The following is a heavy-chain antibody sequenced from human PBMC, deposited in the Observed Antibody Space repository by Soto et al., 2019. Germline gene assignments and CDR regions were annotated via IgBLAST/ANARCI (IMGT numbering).Heavy chain of an antibody. CDR3: AREKWLDKSFDY. CDR1: GYTFTGYY. Sequence: ASVKVSCKASGYTFTGYYMHWVRQAPGQGLEWMGWINPNSGGTNYAQKFQGRGTMTRDTSISTAYMELSRLRSDDTAVYYCAREKWLDKSFDYWGQGTLVTVSS. CDR2: INPNSGGT. D-gene: IGHD6-19*01. V-gene: IGHV1-2*02. J-gene: IGHJ4*02.